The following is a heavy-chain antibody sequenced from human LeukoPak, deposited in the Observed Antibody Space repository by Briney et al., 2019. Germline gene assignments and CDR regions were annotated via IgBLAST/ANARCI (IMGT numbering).Heavy chain of an antibody. V-gene: IGHV1-69*06. CDR3: ARSQPLAYFDL. CDR2: IIPIFGTA. CDR1: GGSFNSYA. J-gene: IGHJ2*01. Sequence: ASVKDSCKASGGSFNSYAISWVRQAPGQGLEWMGGIIPIFGTANYAQKLLGRVTITADKSTNTAYMELSSLRSEDTAVYYCARSQPLAYFDLWGRGTLVTVSS.